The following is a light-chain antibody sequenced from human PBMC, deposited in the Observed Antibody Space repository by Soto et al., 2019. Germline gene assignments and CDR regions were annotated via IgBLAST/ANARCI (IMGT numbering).Light chain of an antibody. J-gene: IGLJ2*01. CDR3: CSYAGSSSFRVR. V-gene: IGLV2-11*01. CDR1: NGDVGTYNY. CDR2: DVT. Sequence: QSVLTQPRSVSGSPGQSVTISCTGTNGDVGTYNYVSWYQQHPGKAPKLIIYDVTKRPSGVPDRFSGSKSGNTASLIISGLQAADEAEYYCCCCSYAGSSSFRVRLGGGAQLTVL.